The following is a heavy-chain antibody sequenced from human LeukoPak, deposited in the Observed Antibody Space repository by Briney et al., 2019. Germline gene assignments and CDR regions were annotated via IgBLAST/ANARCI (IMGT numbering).Heavy chain of an antibody. CDR2: IYHDGNT. CDR1: GASMSSHGYS. J-gene: IGHJ4*02. CDR3: ARDQYSSSWYLPFDY. Sequence: SETLSLTCAVSGASMSSHGYSWSWIRQPPGKGLEFIGYIYHDGNTYYNPSLNSRVSISVDMTKNQFSLKLSSVTAADTAVYYCARDQYSSSWYLPFDYWGQGTLVTVSS. V-gene: IGHV4-30-2*01. D-gene: IGHD6-13*01.